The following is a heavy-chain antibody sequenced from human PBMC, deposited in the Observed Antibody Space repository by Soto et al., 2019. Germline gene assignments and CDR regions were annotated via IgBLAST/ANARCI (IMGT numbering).Heavy chain of an antibody. CDR2: MNPNSGNT. J-gene: IGHJ5*02. D-gene: IGHD3-3*01. CDR3: ARAEWLFKNWFDP. CDR1: GYTFTSYD. V-gene: IGHV1-8*01. Sequence: ASVKVSCKASGYTFTSYDINWVRQATGQGLEWMGWMNPNSGNTGYAQKFQGRVTMTRNTSISTAYMELSSLRSEDTAVYYCARAEWLFKNWFDPWGQGTLVTVSS.